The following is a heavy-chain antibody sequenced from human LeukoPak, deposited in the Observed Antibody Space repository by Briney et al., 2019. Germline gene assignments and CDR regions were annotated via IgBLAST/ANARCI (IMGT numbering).Heavy chain of an antibody. CDR1: GFTFSDYA. CDR2: ISASGGNR. D-gene: IGHD3-3*01. V-gene: IGHV3-23*01. CDR3: AKDQSGDFWSAYYFDY. Sequence: GGSLRLSCAASGFTFSDYAMSWVRQAPGKGLEWVSTISASGGNRYYVDSVKGRFTISRDSSKNTLHLQMNSLRAGDTAVYYCAKDQSGDFWSAYYFDYWGQGTLVTVSS. J-gene: IGHJ4*02.